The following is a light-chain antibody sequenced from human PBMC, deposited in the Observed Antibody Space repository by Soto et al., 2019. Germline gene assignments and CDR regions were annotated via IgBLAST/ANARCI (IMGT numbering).Light chain of an antibody. CDR1: QGISSY. Sequence: DIQLTKSPCLLSACLGDRVTIACVASQGISSYLAWYQQKPGKAPKLLIYAASTLQSGVPVRFSGSGSGTSFTLTISCLQPEDFATYYCKQLLRYPITFGPGPRLEI. CDR2: AAS. J-gene: IGKJ5*01. CDR3: KQLLRYPIT. V-gene: IGKV1-9*01.